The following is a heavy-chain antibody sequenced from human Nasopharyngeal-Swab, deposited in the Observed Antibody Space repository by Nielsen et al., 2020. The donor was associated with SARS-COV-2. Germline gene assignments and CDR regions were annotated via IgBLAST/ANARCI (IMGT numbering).Heavy chain of an antibody. V-gene: IGHV3-21*01. J-gene: IGHJ6*02. CDR3: ASLGATEPTSYYCYGMDV. CDR1: GFTFSSYS. CDR2: ISNSSSYI. D-gene: IGHD5-12*01. Sequence: GESLKISCAASGFTFSSYSMNWVRQAPGKGLEWVSSISNSSSYIYYADSVKGRFTISRDNAKNSLYLQMNSLRAEDTAVYYCASLGATEPTSYYCYGMDVWGQGTTVTVSS.